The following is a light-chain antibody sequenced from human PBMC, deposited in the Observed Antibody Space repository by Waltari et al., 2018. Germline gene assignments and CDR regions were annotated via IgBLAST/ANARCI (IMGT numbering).Light chain of an antibody. V-gene: IGKV1-33*01. CDR1: QGINNW. Sequence: DTQMTQSPSSLSASVGDRVTITCRASQGINNWLAWYQQKPGKAHNLLIYRASNLETGVPSRFSGSGSGTDFTLTISSLQPEDIAAYYCQQYANLPYNFGQGTKVEIK. J-gene: IGKJ2*01. CDR2: RAS. CDR3: QQYANLPYN.